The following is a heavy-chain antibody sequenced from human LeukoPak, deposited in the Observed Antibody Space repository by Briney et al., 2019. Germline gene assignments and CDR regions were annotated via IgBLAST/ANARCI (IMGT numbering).Heavy chain of an antibody. Sequence: PSQTLSLTCTVSGGAITSGGYSWNWIRQPPGRGLEWIGCIYERGPAYYNPSLKSRFTISVDRPKNQFFLNVTSLTAADTAVYYCARGEVFLDYWGQGTLVTVSS. V-gene: IGHV4-30-2*01. CDR1: GGAITSGGYS. CDR3: ARGEVFLDY. J-gene: IGHJ4*02. CDR2: IYERGPA. D-gene: IGHD3-10*02.